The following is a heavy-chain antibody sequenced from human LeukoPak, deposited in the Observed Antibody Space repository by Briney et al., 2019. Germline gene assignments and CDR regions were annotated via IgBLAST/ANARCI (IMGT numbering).Heavy chain of an antibody. CDR1: GYSISSGYY. V-gene: IGHV4-38-2*02. Sequence: PSETLSLTCTVSGYSISSGYYWGWIRQPPGKGLEWIGSIYYSGSTYYNPSLKSRVTISVDTSKNQFSLKLSSVTAADTAVYYCARLGSSLTRYCSSTGCYTIDYWGQGTLVTVSS. CDR2: IYYSGST. D-gene: IGHD2-2*02. CDR3: ARLGSSLTRYCSSTGCYTIDY. J-gene: IGHJ4*02.